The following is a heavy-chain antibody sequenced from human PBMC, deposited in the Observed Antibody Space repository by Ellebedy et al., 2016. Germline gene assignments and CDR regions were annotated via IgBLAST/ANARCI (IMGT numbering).Heavy chain of an antibody. Sequence: GGSLRLSXAASGISVTSNDMSWVRQAPGRGLELVSLMNAGGSEYYADSVKGRFAITRDTSMNRLYLHMSVLEAGDTALYYCVTRHNGAFDFWGQGTMVTVSS. CDR3: VTRHNGAFDF. CDR1: GISVTSND. J-gene: IGHJ3*01. CDR2: MNAGGSE. D-gene: IGHD1-14*01. V-gene: IGHV3-53*01.